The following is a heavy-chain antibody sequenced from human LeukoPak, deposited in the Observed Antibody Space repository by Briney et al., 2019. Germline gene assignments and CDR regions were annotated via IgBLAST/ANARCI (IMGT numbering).Heavy chain of an antibody. D-gene: IGHD6-19*01. CDR2: INPNSGGT. CDR1: GYTFTGYY. J-gene: IGHJ4*02. V-gene: IGHV1-2*02. CDR3: ASDLGSGWIIVDY. Sequence: ASVKVSCKASGYTFTGYYIHWVRQAPGQGLEWMAWINPNSGGTNSAQKFQGRVTLTRDTSISTAYLELSSLRSDDTAVYYCASDLGSGWIIVDYWGQGTLVTVSS.